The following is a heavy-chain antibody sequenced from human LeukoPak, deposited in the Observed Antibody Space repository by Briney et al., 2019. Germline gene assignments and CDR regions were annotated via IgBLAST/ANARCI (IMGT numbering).Heavy chain of an antibody. D-gene: IGHD5-24*01. J-gene: IGHJ3*02. V-gene: IGHV1-18*01. CDR3: ARERIDGYTYVTDASDI. Sequence: ASVKVSCKASGYTFTSYGISWVRRAPGQGLEWMGWISAYNGNTNYAQKLQGRVTMTTDTSTSTAYMELRSLRSDDTAVYYCARERIDGYTYVTDASDIWGQGTMVTVSS. CDR1: GYTFTSYG. CDR2: ISAYNGNT.